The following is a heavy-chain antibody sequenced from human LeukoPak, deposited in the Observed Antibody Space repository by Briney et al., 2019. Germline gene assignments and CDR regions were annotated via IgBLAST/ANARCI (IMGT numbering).Heavy chain of an antibody. CDR2: IYYSGST. CDR3: ARVGEGSYYYDSSGYYAFADY. D-gene: IGHD3-22*01. V-gene: IGHV4-39*01. CDR1: GGSISSSSYY. J-gene: IGHJ4*02. Sequence: SETLSLTCTVSGGSISSSSYYWGWIRQPPGKGLEWIGSIYYSGSTYYNPSLKSRVTISVDTSKNQFSLKLSSVTAADMAMYYCARVGEGSYYYDSSGYYAFADYWGQGTLVTVSS.